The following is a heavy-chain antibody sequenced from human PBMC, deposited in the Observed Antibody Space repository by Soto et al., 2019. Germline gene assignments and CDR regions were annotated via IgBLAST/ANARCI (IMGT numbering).Heavy chain of an antibody. V-gene: IGHV3-21*01. J-gene: IGHJ5*02. CDR2: ISSGSSNI. CDR3: ARGWEYQLLSGALDR. Sequence: RLRSVASGLTIVGLTGHRVIQAPGKGLEWVSSISSGSSNIYYADSLKGRFTISRDNARNSLYLQMNSLTVEDTAVYYCARGWEYQLLSGALDRWGQGTLVTVSS. CDR1: GLTIVGLT. D-gene: IGHD2-2*01.